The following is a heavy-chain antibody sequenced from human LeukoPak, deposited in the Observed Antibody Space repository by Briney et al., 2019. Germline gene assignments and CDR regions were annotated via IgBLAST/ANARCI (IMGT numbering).Heavy chain of an antibody. CDR3: AREQKAGYSGGRFDY. J-gene: IGHJ4*02. V-gene: IGHV3-33*01. D-gene: IGHD6-19*01. CDR2: IWYDGSNK. CDR1: GFTFSSYG. Sequence: GGSLRLSCAASGFTFSSYGMHWVRQAPGKGLEWVAVIWYDGSNKYYADSVKGRFTISRDNSKNTLYLQMNSLRAEDTAVYYCAREQKAGYSGGRFDYWGQGTLVTVSS.